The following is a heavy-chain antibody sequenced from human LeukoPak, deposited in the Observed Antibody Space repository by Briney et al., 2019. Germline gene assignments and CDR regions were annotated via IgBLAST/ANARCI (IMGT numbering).Heavy chain of an antibody. J-gene: IGHJ3*02. Sequence: GASLQISCEGSGSSFTNYWIAGVRQLPGKGLEWMGIIYPGDSDSKYSPSFQGQVTISADKSISTAYLQWSSLKASDTAMYYCARRATVTTNDAFDIWGQGTMVTVSS. V-gene: IGHV5-51*01. CDR1: GSSFTNYW. CDR3: ARRATVTTNDAFDI. CDR2: IYPGDSDS. D-gene: IGHD4-17*01.